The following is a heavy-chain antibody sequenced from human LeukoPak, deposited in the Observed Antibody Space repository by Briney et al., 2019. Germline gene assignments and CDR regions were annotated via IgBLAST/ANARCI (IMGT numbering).Heavy chain of an antibody. CDR2: IYYSGST. CDR3: ARNPYDSSGYPGDWFDP. D-gene: IGHD3-22*01. CDR1: GGSISSYY. V-gene: IGHV4-59*08. Sequence: PSETLSLTCTVSGGSISSYYCSWIRQPPGKGLEWIGYIYYSGSTNYNPSLKSRVTISVDTSKNQFSLKLSSVTAADTAVYYCARNPYDSSGYPGDWFDPWGQGTLVTVSS. J-gene: IGHJ5*02.